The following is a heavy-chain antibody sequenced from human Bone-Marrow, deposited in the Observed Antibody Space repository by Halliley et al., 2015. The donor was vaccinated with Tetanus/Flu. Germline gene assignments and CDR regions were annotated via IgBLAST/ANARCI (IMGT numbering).Heavy chain of an antibody. Sequence: IYSGGTTYYADSVKGRFTLSRDDSKNTVSLQMNSLRAEDTAVYYCARRPLGGRGMDVWGQGTTVTVSS. V-gene: IGHV3-53*01. J-gene: IGHJ6*02. CDR2: IYSGGTT. CDR3: ARRPLGGRGMDV. D-gene: IGHD3-16*01.